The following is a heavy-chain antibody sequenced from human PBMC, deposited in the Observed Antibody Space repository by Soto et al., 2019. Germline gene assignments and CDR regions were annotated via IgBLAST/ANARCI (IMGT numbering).Heavy chain of an antibody. Sequence: QMQLVQSGPEVKKPGTSVKVSCKASGFTFTSSAVQWVRQARGQRLEWIGWIVVGSGNTNYAQKFQERVTITRDMSTSTAYMELSSLRSEDTAVYYCAAGYDFWSGYYWFDPWGQGTLVTVSS. CDR2: IVVGSGNT. CDR1: GFTFTSSA. D-gene: IGHD3-3*01. CDR3: AAGYDFWSGYYWFDP. V-gene: IGHV1-58*01. J-gene: IGHJ5*02.